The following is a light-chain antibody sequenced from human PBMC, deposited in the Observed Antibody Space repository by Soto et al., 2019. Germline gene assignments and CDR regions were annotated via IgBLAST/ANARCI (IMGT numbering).Light chain of an antibody. Sequence: EIVMTQSPGTLSVSPGERVTLSCRASQSLTRNLAWYQHKPGQSPRLLIYGASSRATGIPDRFSGSGSGTDFTLTISRLEPEDFAVYYCLQYGSSPWTFGQGTKVDIK. J-gene: IGKJ1*01. CDR1: QSLTRN. V-gene: IGKV3-20*01. CDR2: GAS. CDR3: LQYGSSPWT.